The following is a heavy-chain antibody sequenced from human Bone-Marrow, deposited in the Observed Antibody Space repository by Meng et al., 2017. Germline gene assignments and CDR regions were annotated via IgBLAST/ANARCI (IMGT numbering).Heavy chain of an antibody. D-gene: IGHD3-22*01. CDR3: ARIIYDSLAFDI. J-gene: IGHJ3*02. CDR1: GFTFSSYE. Sequence: GESLKISCAASGFTFSSYEMNWVRQAPGKGLEWVSYISGSSSTIYYADSVKGRFTISRDNSKNTLYLQMNSLRAEDTAVYYCARIIYDSLAFDIWGQGKRV. V-gene: IGHV3-48*03. CDR2: ISGSSSTI.